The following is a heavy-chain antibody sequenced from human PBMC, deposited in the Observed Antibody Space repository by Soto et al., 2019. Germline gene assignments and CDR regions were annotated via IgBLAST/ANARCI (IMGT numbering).Heavy chain of an antibody. J-gene: IGHJ3*02. V-gene: IGHV4-4*02. CDR2: IFHSGKT. CDR1: GASISGTNW. CDR3: VRDRISSWYETSAGGFDI. D-gene: IGHD6-13*01. Sequence: QVQLQESGPRLVKPSGTLSLTCAVSGASISGTNWWSWVRQSPVKGLEWIGEIFHSGKTNYNPSLKSRVTISVDKTKNQWSLTLRSVTAADTALYYCVRDRISSWYETSAGGFDIWGQGTMVSVSS.